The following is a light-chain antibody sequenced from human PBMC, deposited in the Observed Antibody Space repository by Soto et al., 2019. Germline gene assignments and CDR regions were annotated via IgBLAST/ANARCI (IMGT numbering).Light chain of an antibody. Sequence: EIVMTQSPATLSVSPGERATLSCRASQSVSSNLAWYKQKPSQAPRLLIYGASTKATGIPTRFSGNGSGTEFTLTIDSLLSEDFADYFCQQYNNWPRTFGQGTKV. CDR2: GAS. CDR1: QSVSSN. V-gene: IGKV3-15*01. CDR3: QQYNNWPRT. J-gene: IGKJ1*01.